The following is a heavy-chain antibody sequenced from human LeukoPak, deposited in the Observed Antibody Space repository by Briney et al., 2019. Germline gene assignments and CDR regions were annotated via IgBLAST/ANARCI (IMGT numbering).Heavy chain of an antibody. Sequence: GGSLRPSCAASGFTFSSYSMNWVRQAPGKGLEWVSSISSSSSYIYYADSVKGRFTISRDNAKNSLYLQMNSLRAEDTAVYYCARMKEVIAATRDGFDIWGQGTMVTVSS. V-gene: IGHV3-21*01. CDR1: GFTFSSYS. CDR2: ISSSSSYI. J-gene: IGHJ3*02. CDR3: ARMKEVIAATRDGFDI. D-gene: IGHD2-15*01.